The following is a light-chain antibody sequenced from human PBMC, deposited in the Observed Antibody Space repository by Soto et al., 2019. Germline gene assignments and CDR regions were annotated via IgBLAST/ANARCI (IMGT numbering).Light chain of an antibody. CDR2: DVS. CDR3: SSYTSNSTRV. Sequence: QSVLTQPASVSGSPGQSITISCTGTNSDVGGSNYVSWYQQYPDKAPKLMIYDVSNRPSGVSSRFSGSKSGNTASLTISGLQAEDEADYYCSSYTSNSTRVFGTGTKVPV. J-gene: IGLJ1*01. CDR1: NSDVGGSNY. V-gene: IGLV2-14*01.